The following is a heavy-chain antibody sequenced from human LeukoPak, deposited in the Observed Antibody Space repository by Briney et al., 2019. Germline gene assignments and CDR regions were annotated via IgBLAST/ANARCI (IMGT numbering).Heavy chain of an antibody. J-gene: IGHJ4*02. CDR2: ISYDGSNK. Sequence: GSLRLSCAASGFTFSSYAMHWVRQAPGKGLEWVAVISYDGSNKYYADSVKGRFTISRDNSKNTLYLQMNSLRAEDTAVYYCARAPHGGTQGDDYWGQGTLVTVSS. CDR3: ARAPHGGTQGDDY. D-gene: IGHD1-26*01. CDR1: GFTFSSYA. V-gene: IGHV3-30-3*01.